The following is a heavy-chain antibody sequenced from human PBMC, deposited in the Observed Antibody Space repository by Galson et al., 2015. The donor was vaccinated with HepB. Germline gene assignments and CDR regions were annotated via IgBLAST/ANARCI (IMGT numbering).Heavy chain of an antibody. V-gene: IGHV4-34*01. CDR2: INHSGST. Sequence: LSLTCAVYGGSFSGYYWSWIRQPPGKGLEWIGEINHSGSTNYNPSLKSRVTISVDTSKNQFSLKLSSVTAADTAVYYCAARPSFYYDSSGYYLGYFDYWGQGTLVTVSS. J-gene: IGHJ4*02. CDR3: AARPSFYYDSSGYYLGYFDY. D-gene: IGHD3-22*01. CDR1: GGSFSGYY.